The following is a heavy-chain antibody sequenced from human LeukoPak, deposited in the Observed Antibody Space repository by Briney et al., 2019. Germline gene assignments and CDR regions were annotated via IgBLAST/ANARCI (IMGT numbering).Heavy chain of an antibody. D-gene: IGHD3-10*01. CDR1: GYTFTGYG. CDR2: INAGNGNT. Sequence: GASVKVSCKASGYTFTGYGISWVRQAPGQGLEWMGWINAGNGNTKYSQKFQGRVTITRDTSASTAYMELSSLRSEDTAVYYCARVGLGLWFGNPTPYYYGMDVWGKGTTVTVSS. V-gene: IGHV1-3*01. J-gene: IGHJ6*04. CDR3: ARVGLGLWFGNPTPYYYGMDV.